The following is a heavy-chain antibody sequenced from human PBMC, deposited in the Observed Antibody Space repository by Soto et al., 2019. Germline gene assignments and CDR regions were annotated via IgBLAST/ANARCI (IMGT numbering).Heavy chain of an antibody. D-gene: IGHD3-10*01. J-gene: IGHJ4*02. CDR3: ARTLRGRGVKYFDD. V-gene: IGHV6-1*01. CDR1: GDSVSNNSVA. Sequence: SQTLSLTCAISGDSVSNNSVAWNWVRQSPSRGLEWLGRTYYRSKWHYDYAPSVRSRITINPDTSRNHFSLQLNSVSPEDAAVYYCARTLRGRGVKYFDDWGQGTLVTVSS. CDR2: TYYRSKWHY.